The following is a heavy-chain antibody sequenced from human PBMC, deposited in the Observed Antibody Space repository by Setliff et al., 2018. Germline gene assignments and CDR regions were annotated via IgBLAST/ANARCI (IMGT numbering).Heavy chain of an antibody. CDR1: GYTFTGYS. V-gene: IGHV1-2*06. Sequence: ASVKVSCKASGYTFTGYSMHWVRQAPGQGLEWMGRINXNSGGXXYXQKFQGRVTMTRDTSISTAYMELSRLRSDDTAVYYCAREGVDTRSSTDYRYYMDVWGKGTTVTVSS. CDR2: INXNSGGX. J-gene: IGHJ6*03. D-gene: IGHD5-18*01. CDR3: AREGVDTRSSTDYRYYMDV.